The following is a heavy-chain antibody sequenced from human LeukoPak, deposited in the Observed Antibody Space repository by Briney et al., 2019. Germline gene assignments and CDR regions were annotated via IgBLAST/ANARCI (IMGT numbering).Heavy chain of an antibody. J-gene: IGHJ4*02. Sequence: TVNVSCKASGGTFSSYTISWVRQAPGQGLEWMGGIIPIFGTANYAQKFQGRVTITADESTSTAYMELSSLRSEDTAVYYCARGYYYDSSGYSAPDYWGQGTLVTVSS. V-gene: IGHV1-69*13. CDR1: GGTFSSYT. CDR2: IIPIFGTA. D-gene: IGHD3-22*01. CDR3: ARGYYYDSSGYSAPDY.